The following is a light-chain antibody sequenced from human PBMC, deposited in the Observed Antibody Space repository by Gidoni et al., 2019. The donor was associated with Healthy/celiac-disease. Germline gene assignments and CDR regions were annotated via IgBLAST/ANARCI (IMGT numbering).Light chain of an antibody. J-gene: IGKJ4*01. CDR3: QQSYSTPPRT. V-gene: IGKV1-39*01. Sequence: DTQMTQSPSSLSASVGDRVTITCRASQSISSYLNWYQQKPGKAPKLLIYAASSLQSGVPSRFSGSGSGTDFTLTISSLQPEDFATYYCQQSYSTPPRTFXGXTKVEIK. CDR2: AAS. CDR1: QSISSY.